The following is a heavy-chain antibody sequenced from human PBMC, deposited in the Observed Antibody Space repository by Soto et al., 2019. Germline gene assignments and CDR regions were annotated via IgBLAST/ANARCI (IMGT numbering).Heavy chain of an antibody. CDR3: ARADCSGGSCYLGFDP. Sequence: PSESLSLTCAVYGGSVSGYYWSWIRQPPGKGLEWIGEINHSGSTNYNPSLKSRVTISVDTSKNQFSLKLSSVTAADTAVYYCARADCSGGSCYLGFDPWGQGTLVTVSS. D-gene: IGHD2-15*01. CDR1: GGSVSGYY. J-gene: IGHJ5*02. CDR2: INHSGST. V-gene: IGHV4-34*01.